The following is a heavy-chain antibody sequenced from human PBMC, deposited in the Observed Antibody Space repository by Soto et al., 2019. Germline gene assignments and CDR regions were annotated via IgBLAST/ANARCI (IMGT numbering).Heavy chain of an antibody. CDR2: IKQDGSEK. CDR1: GFTFSSLW. CDR3: ARELGIAAAGTADY. D-gene: IGHD6-13*01. Sequence: PGVSLRLSSGASGFTFSSLWLSWVRQAPGKGLEWVANIKQDGSEKYYVDSVKGRFTISRDNAKNSLYLQMNSLRAEDTAVYYCARELGIAAAGTADYWGQGTLVTVSS. J-gene: IGHJ4*02. V-gene: IGHV3-7*01.